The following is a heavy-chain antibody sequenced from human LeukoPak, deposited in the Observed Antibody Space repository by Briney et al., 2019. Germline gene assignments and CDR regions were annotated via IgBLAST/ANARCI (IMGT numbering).Heavy chain of an antibody. CDR1: GGSISSGGYY. V-gene: IGHV4-30-2*02. D-gene: IGHD4-11*01. J-gene: IGHJ4*02. Sequence: PSETLSLTCTVSGGSISSGGYYWSWIRQPPGKGLEWIGYIYHSGSTYHNPSLKSRVTISVDRSKNQFSLRLSSVTVADTAVYYCASGDDYSNYYFNYWGQGTLVTVSS. CDR2: IYHSGST. CDR3: ASGDDYSNYYFNY.